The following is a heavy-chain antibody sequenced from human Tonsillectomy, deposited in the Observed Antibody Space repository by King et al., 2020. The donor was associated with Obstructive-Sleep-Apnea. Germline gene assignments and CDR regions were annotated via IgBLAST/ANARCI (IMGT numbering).Heavy chain of an antibody. CDR1: GYTFTSHD. V-gene: IGHV1-8*01. CDR3: ARVLGYCSSTSWGGVVY. Sequence: QLVQSGAEVKRPGASVKVSCKASGYTFTSHDINWVRQATGQGLEWMGWMNPNSGNAGFAQKFQGRVTMTRDTSISTAYMELSGLRSEDTAVYYCARVLGYCSSTSWGGVVYWGQGTLVTVSS. J-gene: IGHJ4*02. D-gene: IGHD2-2*01. CDR2: MNPNSGNA.